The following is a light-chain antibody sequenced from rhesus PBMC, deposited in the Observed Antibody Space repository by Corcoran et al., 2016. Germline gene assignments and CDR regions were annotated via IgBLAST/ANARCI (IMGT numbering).Light chain of an antibody. CDR3: QQYRSRPPT. V-gene: IGKV1-22*01. J-gene: IGKJ1*01. CDR1: QGISSW. CDR2: KAS. Sequence: DIQMTQSPSSLSASVGDTVTITCRASQGISSWLAWYQQKPGKAPKHLIYKASSLQSGVPSRFSGSGSGTDFTLPISSLQSEDFATYYCQQYRSRPPTFGQGTKVEIK.